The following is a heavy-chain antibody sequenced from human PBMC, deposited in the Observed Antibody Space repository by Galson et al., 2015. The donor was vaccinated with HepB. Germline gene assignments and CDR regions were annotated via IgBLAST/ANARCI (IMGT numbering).Heavy chain of an antibody. Sequence: SLRLSCAASGFTFSSYGMHWVRQAPGKGLEWVAVIWYDGSNKYYADSVKGRFTISRDNSKNTLYLQMNSLRTEDTAVYYCARAAYYDSSGYFRDAFDIWGQGTMVTVSS. CDR1: GFTFSSYG. J-gene: IGHJ3*02. D-gene: IGHD3-22*01. V-gene: IGHV3-33*08. CDR2: IWYDGSNK. CDR3: ARAAYYDSSGYFRDAFDI.